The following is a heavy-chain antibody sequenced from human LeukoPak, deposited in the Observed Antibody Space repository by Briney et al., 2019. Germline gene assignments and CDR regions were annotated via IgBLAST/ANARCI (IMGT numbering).Heavy chain of an antibody. Sequence: PGGSLRLSCAASGFTFSSYGMHWVRQAPGKGLEWVAFIRYDGSNKYYADSVKGRFTISRDNSKNTLYLQMNSLRAEDTAVYYCAKDNYDFWSGYLGEWGQGTLVTVSS. D-gene: IGHD3-3*01. J-gene: IGHJ4*02. CDR3: AKDNYDFWSGYLGE. CDR1: GFTFSSYG. V-gene: IGHV3-30*02. CDR2: IRYDGSNK.